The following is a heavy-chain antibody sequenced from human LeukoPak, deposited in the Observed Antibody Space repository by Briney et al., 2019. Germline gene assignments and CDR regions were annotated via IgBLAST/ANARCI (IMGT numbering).Heavy chain of an antibody. J-gene: IGHJ4*02. D-gene: IGHD3-10*01. CDR3: AKRGVVIRVILVGFHKQAYYFDS. CDR2: ISDSGGAT. Sequence: PGGSLRLSCAVSGVTLSNYGMAWVRQAPGKGLEWVAGISDSGGATNYADSVKGRLTISRDNAKNTLYLQMSSLRAEDTAVYFCAKRGVVIRVILVGFHKQAYYFDSWGQGALVTVSS. V-gene: IGHV3-23*01. CDR1: GVTLSNYG.